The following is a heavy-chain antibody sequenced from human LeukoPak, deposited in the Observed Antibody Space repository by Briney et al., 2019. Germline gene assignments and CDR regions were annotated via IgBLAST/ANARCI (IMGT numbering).Heavy chain of an antibody. V-gene: IGHV3-23*01. D-gene: IGHD5-18*01. CDR2: ISDDDDST. Sequence: PGGSLRLSCATSHFTFSSHAMTWVRQAPGKGLGWVSCISDDDDSTYYADSVKGRFTISRDNSKNTLYLDVNNLRAEDTALYFCAKTLFGFSYGKIDYWGQGTLVTVSS. CDR3: AKTLFGFSYGKIDY. J-gene: IGHJ4*02. CDR1: HFTFSSHA.